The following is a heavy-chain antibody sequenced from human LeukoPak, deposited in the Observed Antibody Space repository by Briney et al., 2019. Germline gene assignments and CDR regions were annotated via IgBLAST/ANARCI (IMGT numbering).Heavy chain of an antibody. Sequence: SETLSLTCTVSGDSISSGDYYWSWIWQPAGKGLEWIGRISSSGSTNYNPSLKSRVTISVDTSKNQFSLKLSSVTAADTAVYFCARGPYSYDSSGAFDIWGQGTMVTVSS. D-gene: IGHD3-22*01. CDR2: ISSSGST. V-gene: IGHV4-61*02. CDR3: ARGPYSYDSSGAFDI. CDR1: GDSISSGDYY. J-gene: IGHJ3*02.